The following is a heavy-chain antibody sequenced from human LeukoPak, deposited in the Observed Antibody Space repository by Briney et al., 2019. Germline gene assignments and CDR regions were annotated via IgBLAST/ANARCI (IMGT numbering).Heavy chain of an antibody. CDR1: GGSISSSSYY. CDR3: ARRSSSSWYYFDY. V-gene: IGHV4-39*01. J-gene: IGHJ4*02. D-gene: IGHD6-13*01. Sequence: SETLSLTCTVSGGSISSSSYYWGWIRQPPGKGLEWIGSIYYSGSTYYNPSLKSRVTISVDTSKNQFSLKLSSVTAADTAVYYCARRSSSSWYYFDYWGQGTLVTVSP. CDR2: IYYSGST.